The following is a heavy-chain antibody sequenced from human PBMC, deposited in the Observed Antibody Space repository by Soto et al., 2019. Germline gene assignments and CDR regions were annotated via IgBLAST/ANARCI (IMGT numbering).Heavy chain of an antibody. V-gene: IGHV3-30-3*01. J-gene: IGHJ3*02. D-gene: IGHD3-16*01. CDR3: ARRHEVLTAFDDALDI. CDR1: GFTFSNIA. CDR2: ISHDGGSK. Sequence: QVQLVESGGGVVQPGASLRLSCAASGFTFSNIAMHWVRQAPGKGLEWLAVISHDGGSKTYADFVKGRFTISRDNSSNTLYLQMNSLRSEDTAVYPCARRHEVLTAFDDALDIWGQGTMVTVSS.